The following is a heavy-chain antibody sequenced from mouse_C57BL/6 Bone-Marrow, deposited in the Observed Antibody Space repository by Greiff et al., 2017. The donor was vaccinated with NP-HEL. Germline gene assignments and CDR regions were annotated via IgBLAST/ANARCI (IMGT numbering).Heavy chain of an antibody. Sequence: VQLQQPGAELVKPGASVKLSCKASGYTFTSYWMQLVKQRPGQGLEWIGEIDPSDSYTNYNQKFKGKATLTVDTSSSTAYMQLSSLTSEDSAVYYCAKDYDYDGHAMDYWGQGTSVTVSS. CDR2: IDPSDSYT. CDR3: AKDYDYDGHAMDY. V-gene: IGHV1-50*01. D-gene: IGHD2-4*01. J-gene: IGHJ4*01. CDR1: GYTFTSYW.